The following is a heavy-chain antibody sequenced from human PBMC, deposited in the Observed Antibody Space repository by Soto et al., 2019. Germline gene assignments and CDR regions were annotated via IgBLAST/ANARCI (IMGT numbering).Heavy chain of an antibody. CDR3: AKGFIVVVTVIRPDDAFDV. J-gene: IGHJ3*01. D-gene: IGHD2-21*02. CDR2: ISGGGGST. Sequence: ESGGGLVQPGGSLRLSCAASGFTFGNFGMNWVRQAPGKGLEWVSGISGGGGSTYYADSVKGRFTISRDPSKNTIFLEMNSLRAEDTAVYYCAKGFIVVVTVIRPDDAFDVWGQGTLVTVSS. V-gene: IGHV3-23*01. CDR1: GFTFGNFG.